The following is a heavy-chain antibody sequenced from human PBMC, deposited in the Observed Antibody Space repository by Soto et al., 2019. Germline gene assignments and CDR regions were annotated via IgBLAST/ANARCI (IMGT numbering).Heavy chain of an antibody. D-gene: IGHD3-10*01. CDR3: ARRPGGGGY. CDR2: IYSGGYT. V-gene: IGHV3-53*01. J-gene: IGHJ4*02. CDR1: GFTVSNNY. Sequence: EVQLVESGGGLIQPGGSLRLSCAVSGFTVSNNYMSWVRQAPGKGLEGVSVIYSGGYTAYGDSVKGRFTISRDNSKNTINFKIHTRRAAATAVYYWARRPGGGGYWGQGTLVTVSS.